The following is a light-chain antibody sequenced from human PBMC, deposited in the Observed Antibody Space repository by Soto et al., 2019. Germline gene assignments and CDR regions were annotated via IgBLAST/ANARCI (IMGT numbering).Light chain of an antibody. V-gene: IGKV1-13*02. Sequence: AIQLTQSPSSLSASVGDRVTITCRASQGISSALAWYQQKPGKAPKLLIYDASSLESGVTSRFSGSGSGTDFTLTISSLQPEDFATYYCQQFNSYPTFGGGTKVEIK. J-gene: IGKJ4*01. CDR1: QGISSA. CDR3: QQFNSYPT. CDR2: DAS.